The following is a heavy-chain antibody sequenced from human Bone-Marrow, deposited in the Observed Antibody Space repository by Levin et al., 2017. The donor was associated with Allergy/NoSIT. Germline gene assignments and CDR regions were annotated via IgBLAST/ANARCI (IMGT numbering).Heavy chain of an antibody. D-gene: IGHD2-2*01. V-gene: IGHV3-74*03. CDR3: VRAGYCSSSGCYGARNWFDP. CDR2: INTDGSGT. CDR1: GFTFSSYW. Sequence: LAGGSLRLSCAASGFTFSSYWMHWVRQAPGKGLVWVSRINTDGSGTTYADSVKGRFTISRDNAKNTLYLQMNSLRADDTAVYYCVRAGYCSSSGCYGARNWFDPWGQGTLVTVSS. J-gene: IGHJ5*02.